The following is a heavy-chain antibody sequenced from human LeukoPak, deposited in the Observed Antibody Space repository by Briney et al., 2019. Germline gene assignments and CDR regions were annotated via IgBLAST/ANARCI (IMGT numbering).Heavy chain of an antibody. CDR2: ISYDGSNK. CDR1: GFTFSSYG. D-gene: IGHD1-26*01. CDR3: AKRSQEWANDAFDI. V-gene: IGHV3-30*18. Sequence: GGSLRLSCAASGFTFSSYGMHWVRQAPGKGLEWVAVISYDGSNKYYADSVKGRFTISRDNSENTLYLQMNSLRAEDTAVYYCAKRSQEWANDAFDIWGQGTMVTVSS. J-gene: IGHJ3*02.